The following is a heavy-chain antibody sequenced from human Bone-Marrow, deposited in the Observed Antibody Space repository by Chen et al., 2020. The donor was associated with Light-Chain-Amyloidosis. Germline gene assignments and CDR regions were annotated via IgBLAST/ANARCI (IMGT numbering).Heavy chain of an antibody. D-gene: IGHD5-12*01. Sequence: EVQLEQSGPEVKKPGESLKISCKGSGYTFPNYWIGWVRQMPGKGLEWRGVIYPDDSAARYSPSFEGQVTISADKSITTAYLQWRSLTASDTAMYYCARRRDGYNFDYWGQGTLVTVSS. V-gene: IGHV5-51*01. CDR2: IYPDDSAA. CDR3: ARRRDGYNFDY. CDR1: GYTFPNYW. J-gene: IGHJ4*02.